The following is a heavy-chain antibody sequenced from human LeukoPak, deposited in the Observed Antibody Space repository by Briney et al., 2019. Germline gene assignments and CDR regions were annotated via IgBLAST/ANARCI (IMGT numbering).Heavy chain of an antibody. Sequence: GGSLRLSCAASGFTFSSYAIHWVRQAPGKGLEGVAVISSDGSTKYYADSVKGRFTISRDNSKNTLYLQMNSLRAEGTAVYYCARVSIFGVVIPPDFWGQGTLVTVSS. CDR3: ARVSIFGVVIPPDF. V-gene: IGHV3-30*01. CDR1: GFTFSSYA. D-gene: IGHD3-3*02. CDR2: ISSDGSTK. J-gene: IGHJ4*02.